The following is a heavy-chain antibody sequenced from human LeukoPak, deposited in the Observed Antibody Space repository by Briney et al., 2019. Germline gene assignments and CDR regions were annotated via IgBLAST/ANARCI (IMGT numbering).Heavy chain of an antibody. J-gene: IGHJ4*02. D-gene: IGHD1-26*01. CDR3: ARGRVGATPFDY. CDR2: ISSSSSYI. Sequence: GGSLRLSCVASGFTVSSNYMSWVRQAPGKGLEWVSSISSSSSYIYYPDSVKGRFTISRDNAKNSLYLQMNSLRAEDTAVYYCARGRVGATPFDYWGQGTLVTVSS. V-gene: IGHV3-21*01. CDR1: GFTVSSNY.